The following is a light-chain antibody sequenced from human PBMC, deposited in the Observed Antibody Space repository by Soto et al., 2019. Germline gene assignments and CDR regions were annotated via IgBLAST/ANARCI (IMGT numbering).Light chain of an antibody. CDR2: GAS. Sequence: IGMTQSPATLSVSPGERATLSCRPSQTVNSNLAWYQQKPGQAPRLLIYGASTRATGIPARFSGSGSGTEFTLTISSLQSEDFAVYYCQQYNQWPRTFGQGTKVDIK. CDR1: QTVNSN. V-gene: IGKV3-15*01. J-gene: IGKJ1*01. CDR3: QQYNQWPRT.